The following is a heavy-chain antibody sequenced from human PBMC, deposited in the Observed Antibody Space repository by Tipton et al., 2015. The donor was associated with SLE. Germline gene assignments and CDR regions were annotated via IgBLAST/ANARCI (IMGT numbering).Heavy chain of an antibody. Sequence: SLRLSCAASGFNISTYAMSWVRQAPGKGLEWVSGISDSGGITYYADSVKGRFTISRDNSKNTLYLQMNSLRAEDTAVYYCAKDHPDYGDYYYGMDVWGQGTTVTVSS. CDR3: AKDHPDYGDYYYGMDV. J-gene: IGHJ6*02. CDR1: GFNISTYA. V-gene: IGHV3-23*01. CDR2: ISDSGGIT. D-gene: IGHD4-17*01.